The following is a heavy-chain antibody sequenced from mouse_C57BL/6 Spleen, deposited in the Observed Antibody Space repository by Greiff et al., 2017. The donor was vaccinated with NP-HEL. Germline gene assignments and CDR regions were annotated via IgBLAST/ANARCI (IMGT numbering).Heavy chain of an antibody. CDR3: ARWASDDSNSYAMDY. Sequence: VQLQQSGAELVKPGASVKISCKASGYAFSSYWMNWVKQRPGKGLEWIGQIYPGNGDTNYNGKFKGKATLTADKSSSTAYMQLSSLTSEDSAVYFCARWASDDSNSYAMDYWGQGTSVTVSS. V-gene: IGHV1-80*01. CDR2: IYPGNGDT. D-gene: IGHD2-5*01. CDR1: GYAFSSYW. J-gene: IGHJ4*01.